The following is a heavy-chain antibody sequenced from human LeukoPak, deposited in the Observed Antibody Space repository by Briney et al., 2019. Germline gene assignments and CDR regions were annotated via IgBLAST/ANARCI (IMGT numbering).Heavy chain of an antibody. CDR2: IYYSGMT. Sequence: SETLSLTCTVSGGSVSSYYWSWIRQPPGKGLEWIGFIYYSGMTTYNPTLKSRVTISVDTSKNQFSLKVRSVTAADTAVYYCARGYPGGITETTGSFDYWGQGTLVTVSS. J-gene: IGHJ4*02. CDR1: GGSVSSYY. D-gene: IGHD1-20*01. V-gene: IGHV4-59*02. CDR3: ARGYPGGITETTGSFDY.